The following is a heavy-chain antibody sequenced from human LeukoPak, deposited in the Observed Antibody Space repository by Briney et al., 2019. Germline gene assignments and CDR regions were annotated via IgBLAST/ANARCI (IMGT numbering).Heavy chain of an antibody. V-gene: IGHV3-48*02. Sequence: GGSLRLSCAVSGFTFSSFSINWVRQTHEKGLEWVSYISNSSTTIYYADSVKGRFTISRDNAKNSLYLQMNSLRDEDTAVYYCARGPPGVRYYYDSSGHLLDYWGQGTLVTVSS. CDR1: GFTFSSFS. D-gene: IGHD3-22*01. CDR2: ISNSSTTI. CDR3: ARGPPGVRYYYDSSGHLLDY. J-gene: IGHJ4*02.